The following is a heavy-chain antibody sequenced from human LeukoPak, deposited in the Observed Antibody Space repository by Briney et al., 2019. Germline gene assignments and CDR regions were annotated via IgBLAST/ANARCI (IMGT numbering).Heavy chain of an antibody. J-gene: IGHJ4*02. CDR2: IKEDGSEK. CDR1: GLNFSSRW. V-gene: IGHV3-7*03. Sequence: PGGSLRLSCAASGLNFSSRWMNWVRQAPGQGLEWVASIKEDGSEKHYVDSVKGRFTISRDNSKNTLYLQMNSLRAEDTAVYYCAKGSSPFDYWGQGTLVTVSS. D-gene: IGHD6-13*01. CDR3: AKGSSPFDY.